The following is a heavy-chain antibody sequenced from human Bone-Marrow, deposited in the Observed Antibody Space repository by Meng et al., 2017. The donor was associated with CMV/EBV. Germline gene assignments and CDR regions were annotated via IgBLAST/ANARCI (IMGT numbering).Heavy chain of an antibody. V-gene: IGHV1-69*05. Sequence: SVKVSCKVSGATFKSFTITWVRQAPGQGLEWMGAIIPIFGTADYAQKFQDRVTITMDASTSTAYREVSSLRSEDAAVYYCAGGERLLERYFDYWGQGTLVTVSS. J-gene: IGHJ4*02. D-gene: IGHD1-1*01. CDR2: IIPIFGTA. CDR3: AGGERLLERYFDY. CDR1: GATFKSFT.